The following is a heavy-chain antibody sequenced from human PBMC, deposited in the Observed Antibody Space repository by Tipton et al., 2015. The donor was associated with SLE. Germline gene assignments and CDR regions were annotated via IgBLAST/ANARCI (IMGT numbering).Heavy chain of an antibody. J-gene: IGHJ4*02. Sequence: GSLRLSCAASGLTFRSYAMSGVRQAPGKGLEWVSVIYSGGSSTNYADSVKGRFTISRDNSKNTLYLQMNSLRAEDTAVYYCAKMDDPGIAAACFDYWGQGALVTVSS. CDR3: AKMDDPGIAAACFDY. V-gene: IGHV3-23*03. CDR2: IYSGGSST. D-gene: IGHD6-13*01. CDR1: GLTFRSYA.